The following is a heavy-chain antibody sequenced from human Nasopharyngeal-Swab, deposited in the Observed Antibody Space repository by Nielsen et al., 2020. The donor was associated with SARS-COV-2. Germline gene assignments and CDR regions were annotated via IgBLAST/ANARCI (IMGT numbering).Heavy chain of an antibody. D-gene: IGHD3-3*01. Sequence: VSVKVSCKASGYTFTSYDINWVRQATGQGLEWMGWMNPNSGNTGYAQKFQGRVTMTRNTSISTAYMELSSLRSEDTAVYYCARHPITIFGVVIDYYYYGMDVWGQGTTVTVSS. CDR1: GYTFTSYD. V-gene: IGHV1-8*01. CDR2: MNPNSGNT. CDR3: ARHPITIFGVVIDYYYYGMDV. J-gene: IGHJ6*02.